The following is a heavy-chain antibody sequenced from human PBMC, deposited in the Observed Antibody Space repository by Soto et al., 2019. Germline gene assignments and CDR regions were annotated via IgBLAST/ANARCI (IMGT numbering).Heavy chain of an antibody. CDR2: ISAAGNP. CDR3: ARTDRDFYGLDV. V-gene: IGHV3-13*05. CDR1: GFTFRNYD. J-gene: IGHJ6*02. Sequence: EVQLVESGGGLVQPGGSLRLSCEASGFTFRNYDMHWVRQGTGKGLEWVSGISAAGNPDYADSVEGRFTISRENAQNSFFLQMNGLRVGDTAVYYGARTDRDFYGLDVWGQGTTVIVSS.